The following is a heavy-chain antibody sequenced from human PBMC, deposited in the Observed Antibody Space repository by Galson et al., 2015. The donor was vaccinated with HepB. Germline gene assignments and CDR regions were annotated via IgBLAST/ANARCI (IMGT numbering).Heavy chain of an antibody. CDR3: ARDGDTVVTPAGAFDI. J-gene: IGHJ3*02. CDR1: GFTFSSYA. D-gene: IGHD4-23*01. Sequence: SLRLSCAASGFTFSSYAMHWVRQAPGKGLEWVAVISYDGSNKYYADSVKGRFTISRDNSKNTLYLQMNSLRAEDTAVYYCARDGDTVVTPAGAFDIWGQGTMVTVSS. CDR2: ISYDGSNK. V-gene: IGHV3-30*04.